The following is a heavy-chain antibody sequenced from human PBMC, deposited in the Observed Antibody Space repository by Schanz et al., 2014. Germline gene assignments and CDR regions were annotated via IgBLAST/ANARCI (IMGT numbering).Heavy chain of an antibody. Sequence: QVQLVQSGAEVKKPGSSMKVSCKASGGTFSTYPINWLRQAPGQGLEWMGRIIPIHGIVNYAQRFQDRVRITADRSTSTAYMELTSLRSDDTAVYFCARELVTYYGSGPTTYPRLYGMDVWGQGTTVTVS. D-gene: IGHD3-10*01. CDR1: GGTFSTYP. CDR3: ARELVTYYGSGPTTYPRLYGMDV. J-gene: IGHJ6*02. CDR2: IIPIHGIV. V-gene: IGHV1-69*04.